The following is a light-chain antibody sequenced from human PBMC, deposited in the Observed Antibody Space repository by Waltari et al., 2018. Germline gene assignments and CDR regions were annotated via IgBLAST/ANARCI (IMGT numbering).Light chain of an antibody. CDR3: HSRDTSGNHLV. Sequence: SSELTQDPAVSVALGQTVRITCQGDSLRSYYASWYQQKPGQAPILVIYGKNNRPSGIPDRFSGSTSGNTASMTITGAQAEYEADYYCHSRDTSGNHLVFGGGTKLTVL. CDR1: SLRSYY. CDR2: GKN. J-gene: IGLJ2*01. V-gene: IGLV3-19*01.